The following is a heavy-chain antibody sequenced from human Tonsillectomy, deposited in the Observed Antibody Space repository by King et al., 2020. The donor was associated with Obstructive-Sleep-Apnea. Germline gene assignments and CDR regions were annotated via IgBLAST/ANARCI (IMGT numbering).Heavy chain of an antibody. J-gene: IGHJ4*02. CDR2: ISSSSNTI. D-gene: IGHD3-22*01. Sequence: VQLVESGGGLVQPGGSLRLSCAASGFTFSSYSMNWVRQAPGKGLEWVSYISSSSNTIYYADSVKGRFTISRDNAKNSLYLQMHSLRAEDTAVYYCARDLLREWELLYYFDYWGQGTLVTVSS. CDR3: ARDLLREWELLYYFDY. V-gene: IGHV3-48*04. CDR1: GFTFSSYS.